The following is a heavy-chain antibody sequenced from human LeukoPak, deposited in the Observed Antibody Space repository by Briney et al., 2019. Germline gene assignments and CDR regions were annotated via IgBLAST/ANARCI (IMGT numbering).Heavy chain of an antibody. D-gene: IGHD6-13*01. CDR1: GGSSSSYA. CDR2: IIPIFGTA. Sequence: SVKVSCKASGGSSSSYAISWVRQAPGQGLEWMGGIIPIFGTANYAQKFQGRVTITANESTSTAYMELSSLRSEDTAVYYCARGLGATATNWFDPWGQGTLVTVSS. CDR3: ARGLGATATNWFDP. V-gene: IGHV1-69*13. J-gene: IGHJ5*02.